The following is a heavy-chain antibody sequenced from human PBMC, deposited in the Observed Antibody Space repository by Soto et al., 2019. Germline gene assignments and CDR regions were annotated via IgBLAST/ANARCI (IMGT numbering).Heavy chain of an antibody. CDR3: AKFWRGDYVGLDY. Sequence: PGGSLRLSCAASGLTFSSYSISWVRQAPWKGLEWVSAISGSGVSTYYADSVKGRFTISRDNSKNTLYLQMNSLRAEDTAVYYCAKFWRGDYVGLDYSGQVTLVTLCS. V-gene: IGHV3-23*01. CDR1: GLTFSSYS. J-gene: IGHJ4*02. D-gene: IGHD4-17*01. CDR2: ISGSGVST.